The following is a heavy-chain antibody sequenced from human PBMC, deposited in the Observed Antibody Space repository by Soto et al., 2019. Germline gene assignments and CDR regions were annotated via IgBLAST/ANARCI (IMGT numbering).Heavy chain of an antibody. J-gene: IGHJ4*02. CDR3: VVMTAPRTSYYFDY. Sequence: GGSLRLSCAASGFTFSSYGMHWVRQAPGKGLEWVAVISYHGSNKYYADSVKGRFTISRDNSKNTLYLQMNSLRTEDTAVYYCVVMTAPRTSYYFDYWGQGTLVTVSS. CDR2: ISYHGSNK. CDR1: GFTFSSYG. D-gene: IGHD2-21*02. V-gene: IGHV3-30*03.